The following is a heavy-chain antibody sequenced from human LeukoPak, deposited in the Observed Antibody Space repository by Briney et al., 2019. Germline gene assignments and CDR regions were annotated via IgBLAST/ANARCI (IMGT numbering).Heavy chain of an antibody. V-gene: IGHV3-9*01. J-gene: IGHJ4*02. CDR1: GFTFDNYA. CDR2: ISWNSGYI. D-gene: IGHD6-19*01. Sequence: PPGRSLRLSCAASGFTFDNYAMPWVRQAPGKGLEWLSIISWNSGYIGYADSVKGRFTISRDNAKKSLDLQMNSLRAEDTAFYYCAKVRGTYSSGYFFDYWGQGTLVTVSS. CDR3: AKVRGTYSSGYFFDY.